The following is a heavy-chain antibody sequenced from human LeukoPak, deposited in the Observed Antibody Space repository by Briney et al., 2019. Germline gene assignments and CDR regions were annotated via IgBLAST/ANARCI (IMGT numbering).Heavy chain of an antibody. Sequence: SETLSLTCAVYGGSFSGYYWSWFRQPPGKGLEWIGEINHSGSTNYNPSLKSRVTISVDTSKNQFSLKLSSVTAADTAVYYCARAYYDFWSGKHMDVWGKGTTVTVSS. V-gene: IGHV4-34*01. J-gene: IGHJ6*03. CDR2: INHSGST. CDR1: GGSFSGYY. D-gene: IGHD3-3*01. CDR3: ARAYYDFWSGKHMDV.